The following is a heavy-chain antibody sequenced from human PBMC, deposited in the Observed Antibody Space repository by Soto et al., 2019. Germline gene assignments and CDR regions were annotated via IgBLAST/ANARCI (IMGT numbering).Heavy chain of an antibody. D-gene: IGHD3-9*01. Sequence: GGSLRLSCAVSGITFSSSAMNWVRQAPGKGLEWVSAISGGGRFTYYIDSVKGRFTVSRDDSKNTLYLQMNSLRAEDTAVYYCARDHGGQRGNFIFYKWGQGT. J-gene: IGHJ4*02. CDR1: GITFSSSA. CDR3: ARDHGGQRGNFIFYK. V-gene: IGHV3-23*01. CDR2: ISGGGRFT.